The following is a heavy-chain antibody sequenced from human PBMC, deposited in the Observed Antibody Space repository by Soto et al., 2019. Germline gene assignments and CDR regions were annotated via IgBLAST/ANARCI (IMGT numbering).Heavy chain of an antibody. V-gene: IGHV3-23*01. Sequence: DVQLLESGGGLVQPGGSLRLSCAASGFTFRSYAMSWVRQAPGKGLEWVSGISGSGISTHYADSVKGRFTVSRDNSKTTLFLQMNSLRAEDTAVYNCAKAPVGPDWYFDLWGRGTLVTVSS. CDR3: AKAPVGPDWYFDL. CDR2: ISGSGIST. CDR1: GFTFRSYA. J-gene: IGHJ2*01.